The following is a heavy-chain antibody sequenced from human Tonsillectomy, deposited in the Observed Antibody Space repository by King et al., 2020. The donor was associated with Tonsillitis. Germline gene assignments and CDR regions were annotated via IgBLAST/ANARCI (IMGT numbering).Heavy chain of an antibody. CDR1: GYTFSSYW. CDR2: IYPGDSDT. Sequence: VQLVESGAEVKKPGESLKLSCKGFGYTFSSYWIGWVRQMPGKGLEWMGIIYPGDSDTRYNPSFQGQVTISADKSISTAYLQWRSLKASDTAMYYCARHWNPDYWGQGTLVTVSS. V-gene: IGHV5-51*01. D-gene: IGHD1-1*01. J-gene: IGHJ4*02. CDR3: ARHWNPDY.